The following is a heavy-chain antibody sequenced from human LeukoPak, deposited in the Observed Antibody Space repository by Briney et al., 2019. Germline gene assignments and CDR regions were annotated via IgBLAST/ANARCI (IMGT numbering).Heavy chain of an antibody. V-gene: IGHV4-4*07. D-gene: IGHD2-15*01. J-gene: IGHJ4*02. CDR3: ARDRSFYCSGGSCYHSEDH. CDR1: GGSMSSYY. Sequence: SETLSLTCSVSGGSMSSYYWSWLRQPAGKGLEWIGRIYTSGSTNYNPSLKSRVTMSVDTSKNQFSLKLSSVTAADTAVYYCARDRSFYCSGGSCYHSEDHWGQGTLVTVSS. CDR2: IYTSGST.